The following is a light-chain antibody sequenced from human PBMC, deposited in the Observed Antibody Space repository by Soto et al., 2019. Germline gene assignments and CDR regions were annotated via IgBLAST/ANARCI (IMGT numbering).Light chain of an antibody. CDR1: QGISNY. J-gene: IGKJ3*01. Sequence: DIQMTQSPSSLSAFVGDRVTITCRASQGISNYLAWYQQKPGRVPTLLIYAASTLRSGVPSRFSGSRSGTDFKLTISSLQTESGAYYYCQEYKTAPFIFGPGTKVDI. V-gene: IGKV1-27*01. CDR2: AAS. CDR3: QEYKTAPFI.